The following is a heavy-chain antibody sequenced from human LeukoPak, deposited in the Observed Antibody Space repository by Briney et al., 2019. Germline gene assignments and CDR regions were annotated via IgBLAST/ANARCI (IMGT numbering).Heavy chain of an antibody. CDR3: AKQRRDGYNYFDY. J-gene: IGHJ4*02. Sequence: SETLSLTCTVSGGSISSSRYYWGWIRHPPGKGLEWIGNIYYSESTYYNPSLKSRVTISVDTSKNQFSLKLSSVTATDTAVYYCAKQRRDGYNYFDYWGQGTLVTVSS. D-gene: IGHD5-24*01. V-gene: IGHV4-39*01. CDR1: GGSISSSRYY. CDR2: IYYSEST.